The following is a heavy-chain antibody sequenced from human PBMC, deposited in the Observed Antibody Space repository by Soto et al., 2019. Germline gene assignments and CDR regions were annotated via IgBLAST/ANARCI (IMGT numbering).Heavy chain of an antibody. J-gene: IGHJ6*03. CDR3: ARELCSSTSCYYYYMDV. V-gene: IGHV3-64*01. CDR2: ISSNGGST. CDR1: GFTFSSYA. D-gene: IGHD2-2*01. Sequence: GGSLRLSCAASGFTFSSYAMHWVRQAPGKGLEYVSAISSNGGSTYYANSVKGRFTISRDNSKNTLYLQMGSLRAEDMAVYYCARELCSSTSCYYYYMDVWGKGTTVTVSS.